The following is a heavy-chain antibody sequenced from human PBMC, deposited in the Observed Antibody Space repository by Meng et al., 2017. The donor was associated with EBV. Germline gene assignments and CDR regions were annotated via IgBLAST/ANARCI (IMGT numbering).Heavy chain of an antibody. V-gene: IGHV1-69*01. CDR2: LIPMSDAP. CDR3: ASESGRGFTPDY. Sequence: QVQVVRCGAGVQKPGSSGKVSCKASGGTFRSDAVSWVRQAPGQGLEWLGGLIPMSDAPYYAQKFQDRVTITADESTSTHYMDLSGLRSEDTAVYYCASESGRGFTPDYWGQGTLVTVSS. CDR1: GGTFRSDA. J-gene: IGHJ4*02. D-gene: IGHD3-10*01.